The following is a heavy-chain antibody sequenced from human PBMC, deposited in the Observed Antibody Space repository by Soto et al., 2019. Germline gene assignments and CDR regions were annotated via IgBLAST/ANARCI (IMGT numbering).Heavy chain of an antibody. V-gene: IGHV1-2*04. D-gene: IGHD6-13*01. J-gene: IGHJ4*02. CDR3: ARAVYSSSWLDY. CDR1: GYTFTGYY. Sequence: ASVKVSCKASGYTFTGYYMHWVRQAPGQGLEWMGWINPNSGGTNYAQKLQGWVTMTRDTSISTAYMELSRLRSDDTAVYYCARAVYSSSWLDYWGQGTLVTVSS. CDR2: INPNSGGT.